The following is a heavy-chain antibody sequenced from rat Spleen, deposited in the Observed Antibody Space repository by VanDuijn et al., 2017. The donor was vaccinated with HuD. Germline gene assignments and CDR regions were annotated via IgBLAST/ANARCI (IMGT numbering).Heavy chain of an antibody. CDR2: LSYTGGSS. V-gene: IGHV5-31*01. CDR1: GFTFNHYW. CDR3: TRADHIMGIGDA. D-gene: IGHD1-7*01. J-gene: IGHJ4*01. Sequence: EVQLVESGGGLVQPGRSLKLSCVASGFTFNHYWMTWIRQAPGKGLEWVACLSYTGGSSYYLDSVKGRFTISRDNAKSALYLQMDSLRSEDTATYYCTRADHIMGIGDAWGQGTSVTVSS.